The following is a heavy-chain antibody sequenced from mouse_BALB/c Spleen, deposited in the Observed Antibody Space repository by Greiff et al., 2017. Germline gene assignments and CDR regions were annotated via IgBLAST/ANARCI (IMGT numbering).Heavy chain of an antibody. J-gene: IGHJ2*01. CDR3: ARVPLTGTYYFDY. CDR2: IRNKANGYTT. Sequence: EVQRVESGGGLVQPGGSLRLSCATSGFTFTDYYMSWVRQPPGKALEWLGFIRNKANGYTTEYSASVKGRFTISRDNSQSILYLQMNTLRAEDSATYYCARVPLTGTYYFDYWGQGTTLTVSS. CDR1: GFTFTDYY. D-gene: IGHD4-1*01. V-gene: IGHV7-3*02.